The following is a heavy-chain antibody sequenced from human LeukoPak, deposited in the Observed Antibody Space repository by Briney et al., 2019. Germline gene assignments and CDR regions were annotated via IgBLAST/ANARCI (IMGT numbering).Heavy chain of an antibody. CDR2: IDPNSGNT. CDR3: ARSLDLDV. J-gene: IGHJ6*02. CDR1: GYTFIGYF. V-gene: IGHV1-2*02. Sequence: ASVKVSCKASGYTFIGYFLHWVRQAPGQGLEWMGWIDPNSGNTNRPQKFQGRVTMTRDTSITTAYMELGSLRSDDTAVYYCARSLDLDVWGQGTTVTVSS.